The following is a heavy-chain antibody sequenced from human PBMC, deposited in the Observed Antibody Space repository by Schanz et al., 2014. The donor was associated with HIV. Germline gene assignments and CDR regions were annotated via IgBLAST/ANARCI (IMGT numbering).Heavy chain of an antibody. CDR2: IWFDGSNE. V-gene: IGHV3-33*06. Sequence: QAQLVESGGGVVQPGRSLRLSCAASGFTFSSYGMHWVRQAPGKGLEWVAVIWFDGSNEFYADSVKGRFTISRDNSKNTVYLQMNSLRVEDTAVYYCAKSRGDSWPYGMDVWGQGTTVTVSS. J-gene: IGHJ6*02. CDR3: AKSRGDSWPYGMDV. D-gene: IGHD4-17*01. CDR1: GFTFSSYG.